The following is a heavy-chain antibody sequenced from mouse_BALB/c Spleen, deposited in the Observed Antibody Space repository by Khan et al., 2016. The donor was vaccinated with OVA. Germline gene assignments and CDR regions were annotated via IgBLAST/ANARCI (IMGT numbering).Heavy chain of an antibody. CDR3: ARRTTGYAMDY. Sequence: VRLQQSGADLARPGASVRMSCKASGYTFTSNTMHWVNQRPGQGLEWIGYFNPRSGYTNYNQNFEDKTTFTADTSSSTSYMQLSSLTSEDSAVYYCARRTTGYAMDYWGQGTSVTVSS. CDR2: FNPRSGYT. V-gene: IGHV1-4*01. J-gene: IGHJ4*01. D-gene: IGHD2-14*01. CDR1: GYTFTSNT.